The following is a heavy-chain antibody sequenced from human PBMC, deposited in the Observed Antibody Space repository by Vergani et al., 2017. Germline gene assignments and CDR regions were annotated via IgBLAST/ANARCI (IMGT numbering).Heavy chain of an antibody. CDR1: GGSFSGYY. J-gene: IGHJ4*02. CDR3: ARGRLSPIITMVRGVMHYFDY. Sequence: QVQLQQWGAGLLKPSETLSLTCAVYGGSFSGYYWSWIRQLPGKGLEWIGEINHSGSTNYNPSLKSRVTISVDTSKNQFSLKLSSVTAADTAVYYCARGRLSPIITMVRGVMHYFDYWGQGTLVTVAS. D-gene: IGHD3-10*01. CDR2: INHSGST. V-gene: IGHV4-34*01.